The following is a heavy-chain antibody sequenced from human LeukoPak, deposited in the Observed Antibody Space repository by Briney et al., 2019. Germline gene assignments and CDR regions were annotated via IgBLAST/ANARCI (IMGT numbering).Heavy chain of an antibody. V-gene: IGHV1-18*01. Sequence: ASVNVSCKASGYTFASFGITWVRQAPGQGLEWMGWINTHNGDTNYAQKLQGRVTMTTDTSTSTAYMELRSLRSDDTAVYYCASGGVAGKWPLDYWGQGTLVTVSS. CDR1: GYTFASFG. CDR2: INTHNGDT. J-gene: IGHJ4*02. CDR3: ASGGVAGKWPLDY. D-gene: IGHD6-19*01.